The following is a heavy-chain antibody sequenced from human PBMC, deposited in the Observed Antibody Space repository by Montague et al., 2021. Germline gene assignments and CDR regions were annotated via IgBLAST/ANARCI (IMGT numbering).Heavy chain of an antibody. CDR1: GFTFGNYW. Sequence: SLRLSCAASGFTFGNYWMSWARQVPGKGLEWVANIKPDGSERYYVDSVKGQFTISRDNAKNSLNLQMNSLRDEDTAVYFCARGAAYWGQGTLATVS. CDR3: ARGAAY. V-gene: IGHV3-7*04. CDR2: IKPDGSER. J-gene: IGHJ4*02.